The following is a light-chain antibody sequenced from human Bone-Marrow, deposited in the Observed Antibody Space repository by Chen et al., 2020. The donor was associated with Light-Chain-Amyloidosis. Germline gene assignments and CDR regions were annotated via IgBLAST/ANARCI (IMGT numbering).Light chain of an antibody. CDR1: QSITTY. CDR3: QQRSNWPPHT. V-gene: IGKV3-11*01. Sequence: IVLTQSPATLSLFPGERATLSCRASQSITTYLAWYQQKPGQAPRLLIHDASIRATGTPARFSGSGSGTDFILTISSLEPEEFALYFCQQRSNWPPHTFGQGTRLEIK. CDR2: DAS. J-gene: IGKJ2*01.